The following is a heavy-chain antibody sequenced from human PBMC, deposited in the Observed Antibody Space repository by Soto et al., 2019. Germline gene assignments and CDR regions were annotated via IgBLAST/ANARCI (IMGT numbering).Heavy chain of an antibody. Sequence: GGSLRLSCAASGFTFSDYYMSWIRQAPGKGLEWVPYISSSGSIIYYADSVKGRFTISRDNAKNSLYLQLNSLRAEDTAVYYCARDLAYYASDGYFDYWGQGTVVTVSS. CDR2: ISSSGSII. D-gene: IGHD3-22*01. CDR3: ARDLAYYASDGYFDY. V-gene: IGHV3-11*01. CDR1: GFTFSDYY. J-gene: IGHJ4*02.